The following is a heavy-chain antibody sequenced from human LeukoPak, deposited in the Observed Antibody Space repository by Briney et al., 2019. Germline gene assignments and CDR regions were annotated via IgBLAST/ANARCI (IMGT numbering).Heavy chain of an antibody. D-gene: IGHD6-13*01. J-gene: IGHJ5*02. CDR3: ARCRIAAAGTGWFDP. CDR1: GYTFTGYY. Sequence: ASVKVSCKASGYTFTGYYMHWVRQAPGQGLEWMGWINPNSGGTNYAQKFQGRVTMTRDTSISTAYMELSRLRSDDTAVYYCARCRIAAAGTGWFDPWGQGTLVTVSS. V-gene: IGHV1-2*02. CDR2: INPNSGGT.